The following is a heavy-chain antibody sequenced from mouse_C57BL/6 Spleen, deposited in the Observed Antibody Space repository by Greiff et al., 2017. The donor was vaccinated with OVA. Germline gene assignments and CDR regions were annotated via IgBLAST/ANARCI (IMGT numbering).Heavy chain of an antibody. CDR1: GYAFSSYW. J-gene: IGHJ2*01. CDR2: IYPGDGDT. V-gene: IGHV1-80*01. CDR3: ARAPIYGRFDC. Sequence: QVQLQQSGAELVKPGASVKISCKASGYAFSSYWMNWVKQRPGKGLEWIGQIYPGDGDTNYNGKFKGKATLTADKSSSTAYMQLSSLTSEDSAVYFCARAPIYGRFDCWGQGTTLTVSS. D-gene: IGHD1-1*01.